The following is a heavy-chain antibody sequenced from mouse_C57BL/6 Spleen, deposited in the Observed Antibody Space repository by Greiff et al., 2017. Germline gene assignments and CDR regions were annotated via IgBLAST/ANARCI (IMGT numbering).Heavy chain of an antibody. J-gene: IGHJ3*01. V-gene: IGHV14-2*01. CDR2: IDPEDGES. Sequence: VQLQQSGAELVKPGASVKLSCTASGFNIKDYYMHWVQQRPEQGLEWIGRIDPEDGESKYASKFQGKATITADTSSNTAYLRLSSLTAGDTAVYYCARKPNFAYWGQGTLVTVSA. D-gene: IGHD4-1*01. CDR1: GFNIKDYY. CDR3: ARKPNFAY.